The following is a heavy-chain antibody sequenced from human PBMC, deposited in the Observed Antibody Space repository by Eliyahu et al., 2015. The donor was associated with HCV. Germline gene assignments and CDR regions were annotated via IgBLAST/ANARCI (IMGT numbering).Heavy chain of an antibody. CDR1: GGSISSYX. D-gene: IGHD3-3*01. V-gene: IGHV4-59*01. J-gene: IGHJ3*02. CDR2: IYYSGST. Sequence: QVQLQESGPGLVKPSETLSLTCTVXGGSISSYXWXWIRQPPGKGLEWIGYIYYSGSTNYNPSLKSRVTISVDTSKNQFSLKLSSVTAADTAVYYCARDPRLYDFWSGYYTDHAFDIWGQGTMVTVSS. CDR3: ARDPRLYDFWSGYYTDHAFDI.